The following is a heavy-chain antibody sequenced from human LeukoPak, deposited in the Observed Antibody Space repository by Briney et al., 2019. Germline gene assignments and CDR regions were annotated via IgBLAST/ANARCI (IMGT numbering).Heavy chain of an antibody. CDR1: RFTFSSYA. CDR2: ISGSGGST. D-gene: IGHD3-22*01. CDR3: YIPYYDTSAYKGY. Sequence: SGGSLRLSCAASRFTFSSYAMSWVRQAPGEGLEWVSAISGSGGSTYYADSAKGRFTISRDNSKNTLYLQMNSLRAEDTAVYYCYIPYYDTSAYKGYWGQGTLVTVSS. V-gene: IGHV3-23*01. J-gene: IGHJ4*02.